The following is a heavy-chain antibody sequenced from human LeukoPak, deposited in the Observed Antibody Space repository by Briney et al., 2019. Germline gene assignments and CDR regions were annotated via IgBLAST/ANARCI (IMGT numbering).Heavy chain of an antibody. D-gene: IGHD3-22*01. Sequence: ASVKVSCKASGYTFTSYYMHWVRQAPGQGLEWMGIINPSGGSTSYAQKFQGRVTMTRDTSTSTVYTELSSLRSEDTAVYYCARKVPNDSSGYYYRGQFDPWGQGTLVTVSS. J-gene: IGHJ5*02. CDR3: ARKVPNDSSGYYYRGQFDP. CDR2: INPSGGST. CDR1: GYTFTSYY. V-gene: IGHV1-46*01.